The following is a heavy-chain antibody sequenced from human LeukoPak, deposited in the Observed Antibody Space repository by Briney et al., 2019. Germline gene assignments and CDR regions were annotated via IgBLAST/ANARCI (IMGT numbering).Heavy chain of an antibody. V-gene: IGHV3-21*01. Sequence: GGSLRLSCAASGFTFSSYSMNWVRQAPGKGLEWVSSISSRNIYIYYADSVKGRFTISRDNAKNSLYLQMNSLRVEDTAVYYCASDRYYYGSGSYYSGAFDNWGQGTLVTVSS. CDR2: ISSRNIYI. J-gene: IGHJ4*02. CDR1: GFTFSSYS. D-gene: IGHD3-10*01. CDR3: ASDRYYYGSGSYYSGAFDN.